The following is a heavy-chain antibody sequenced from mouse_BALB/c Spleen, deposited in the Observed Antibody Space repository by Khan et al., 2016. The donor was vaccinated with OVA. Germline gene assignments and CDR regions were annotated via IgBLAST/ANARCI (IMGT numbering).Heavy chain of an antibody. J-gene: IGHJ3*01. CDR1: GYTFTDYG. Sequence: QVQLQQSGAELVRPGVSVKISCKGSGYTFTDYGIHWVKQSHAKSLEWIGVISTYYGDASYNQKFKGKATMNVDKSSSTAYMELARLTSEDSAIYYCASDSSGEEFAYWGQGTLVTVSA. CDR3: ASDSSGEEFAY. V-gene: IGHV1S137*01. D-gene: IGHD3-2*01. CDR2: ISTYYGDA.